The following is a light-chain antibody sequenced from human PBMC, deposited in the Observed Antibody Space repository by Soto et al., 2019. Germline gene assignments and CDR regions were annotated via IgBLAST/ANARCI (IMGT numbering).Light chain of an antibody. CDR2: DVS. CDR3: SSYTSSSTVV. CDR1: SSDVGGYNH. J-gene: IGLJ2*01. V-gene: IGLV2-14*01. Sequence: QSVLTQPASVSGSPGQSITISCTGTSSDVGGYNHVSWYQQHPGTAPKLMIYDVSNRPSGVSNRFSGSKSVNTASLTISGLQDEDEDDYYCSSYTSSSTVVFGGGTKLTVL.